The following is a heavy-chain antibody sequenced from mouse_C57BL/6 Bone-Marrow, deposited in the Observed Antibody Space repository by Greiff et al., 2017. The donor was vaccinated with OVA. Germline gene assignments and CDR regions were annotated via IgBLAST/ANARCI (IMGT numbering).Heavy chain of an antibody. CDR3: ARGDHYYSNLYYAMDY. V-gene: IGHV1-53*01. D-gene: IGHD2-5*01. CDR2: INPSNGGT. J-gene: IGHJ4*01. CDR1: GYTFTSYW. Sequence: VQLQQPGTELVKPGASVKLSCKASGYTFTSYWMHWVKQRPGQGLEWIGNINPSNGGTNYNEKFKSKATLTVDKSSSTAYMQLSSLTSEDSAVYYCARGDHYYSNLYYAMDYWGQGTSVTVSS.